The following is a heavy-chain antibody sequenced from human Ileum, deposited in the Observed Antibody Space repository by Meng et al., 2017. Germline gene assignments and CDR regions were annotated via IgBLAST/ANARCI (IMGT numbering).Heavy chain of an antibody. CDR3: VLPLYGPDY. V-gene: IGHV3-74*01. D-gene: IGHD2/OR15-2a*01. Sequence: VQLVESGGGVVQPGGSLRLSCAASGFIFNNFQMHWLRHAPGALLFSLSPLPSSSPLPLSSSSLPSRFPLSLPPSPPPVDLQMNSLRLDDTAFYSSVLPLYGPDYWGQGTLVTVSS. CDR1: GFIFNNFQ. J-gene: IGHJ4*02. CDR2: LPSSSPLP.